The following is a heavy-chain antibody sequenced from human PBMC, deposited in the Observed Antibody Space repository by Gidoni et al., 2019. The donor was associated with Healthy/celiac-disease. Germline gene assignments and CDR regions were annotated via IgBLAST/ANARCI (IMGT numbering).Heavy chain of an antibody. CDR2: ISSSSSYT. CDR3: ARGTVVTPRNYYYDYGMDV. CDR1: GFTFSDYY. J-gene: IGHJ6*02. Sequence: QVQLVESGGGLVKPGGSLRLSCAASGFTFSDYYMSWSRQAPGKGLEWVSSISSSSSYTNYADSVKGRFTISRDNAKNSLYLQMNSLRAEDTAVYYCARGTVVTPRNYYYDYGMDVWGQGTTVTVSS. V-gene: IGHV3-11*05. D-gene: IGHD2-21*02.